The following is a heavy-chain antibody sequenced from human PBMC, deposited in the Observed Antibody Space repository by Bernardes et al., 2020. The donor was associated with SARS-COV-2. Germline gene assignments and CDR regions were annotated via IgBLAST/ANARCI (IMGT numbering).Heavy chain of an antibody. J-gene: IGHJ6*02. D-gene: IGHD6-13*01. CDR3: ARDKQLSSDDYYYYGMDV. Sequence: SETLSLTCTVSGGSISSGGYYWSWIRQHPGKGLEWIGYIYYSGSTYYNPSLKSRVTISVDTSKNQFSLKLSSVTAADTAVYYCARDKQLSSDDYYYYGMDVWGQGTTVTVSS. CDR1: GGSISSGGYY. V-gene: IGHV4-31*03. CDR2: IYYSGST.